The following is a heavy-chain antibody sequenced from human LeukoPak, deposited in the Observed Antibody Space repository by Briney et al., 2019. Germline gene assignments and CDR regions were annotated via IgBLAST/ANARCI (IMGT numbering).Heavy chain of an antibody. V-gene: IGHV4-59*08. Sequence: SETLSLTCTVSGGSITGYYWSWIRQPPGKGLEWIGYVFYSGSTNYNPSLKSRVTISLDTSKNRFSLNLSSVTAADTAVYYCARGPVLLWFGSFDYWGQGTLVTVSS. CDR3: ARGPVLLWFGSFDY. D-gene: IGHD3-10*01. CDR1: GGSITGYY. CDR2: VFYSGST. J-gene: IGHJ4*02.